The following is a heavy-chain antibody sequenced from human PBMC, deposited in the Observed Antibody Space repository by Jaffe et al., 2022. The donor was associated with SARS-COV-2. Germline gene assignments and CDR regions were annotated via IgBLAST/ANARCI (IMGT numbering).Heavy chain of an antibody. CDR3: ARVSWSGHWGGFDY. V-gene: IGHV1-3*04. Sequence: QVRLVQSGAEVKKPGASVRVSCKASGYTFTTYTIHWVRQAPGQRLEWMGWINTGKGNTKYSQDFQGRVTITSDTSATAAYMELSSLRSEDTAVYYCARVSWSGHWGGFDYWGQGTLVTVSS. J-gene: IGHJ4*02. D-gene: IGHD3-3*01. CDR2: INTGKGNT. CDR1: GYTFTTYT.